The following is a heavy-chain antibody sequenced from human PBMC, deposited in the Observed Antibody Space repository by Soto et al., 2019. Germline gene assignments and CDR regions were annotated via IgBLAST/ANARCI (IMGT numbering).Heavy chain of an antibody. Sequence: PGGSLRLSCAASGFTFSSYGMHWVRQAPGKGLEWVAVISYDGSNKYYADSVKGRFTISRDNSKNTLYLQMNSLRAEDTAVYYCAKDLEDSSGYPDYWGQGTLVTVS. CDR2: ISYDGSNK. D-gene: IGHD3-22*01. V-gene: IGHV3-30*18. J-gene: IGHJ4*02. CDR1: GFTFSSYG. CDR3: AKDLEDSSGYPDY.